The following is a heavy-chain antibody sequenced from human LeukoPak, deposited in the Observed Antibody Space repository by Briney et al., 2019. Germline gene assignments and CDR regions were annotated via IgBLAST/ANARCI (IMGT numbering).Heavy chain of an antibody. CDR1: GGSFSGYY. CDR3: ASLMGYSSPYYYGMDV. CDR2: INHSGST. V-gene: IGHV4-34*01. J-gene: IGHJ6*02. Sequence: SETLSLTCAVYGGSFSGYYWGWIRQPPGKGLECIGEINHSGSTNYNPYLKSRVTISVDTSKNQFSLKLSSVTAADTAVYYCASLMGYSSPYYYGMDVWGQGTQVTVSS. D-gene: IGHD3-22*01.